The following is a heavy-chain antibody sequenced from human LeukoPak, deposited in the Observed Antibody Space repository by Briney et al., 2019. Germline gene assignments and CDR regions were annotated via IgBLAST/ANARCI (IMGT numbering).Heavy chain of an antibody. CDR3: ASSYSSSDQKIDY. CDR2: IYYSGST. V-gene: IGHV4-34*01. D-gene: IGHD3-22*01. J-gene: IGHJ4*02. CDR1: VGSFSGYY. Sequence: KPSETLSLTCAVYVGSFSGYYWSWIRQPPGKGLEWIGSIYYSGSTYYNPSLKSRVTISVDTSKNQFSLKVRSLTAADTAVYYCASSYSSSDQKIDYWGQGILVTVSS.